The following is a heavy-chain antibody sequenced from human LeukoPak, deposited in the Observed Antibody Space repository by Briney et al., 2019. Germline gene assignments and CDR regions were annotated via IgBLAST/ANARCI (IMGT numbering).Heavy chain of an antibody. CDR3: ARAAPYVWGSYRFEYYFDY. D-gene: IGHD3-16*02. J-gene: IGHJ4*02. CDR1: GGSISSYY. V-gene: IGHV4-59*08. Sequence: SETLSLTCTVSGGSISSYYWSWIRQPPGKGLEWIGYIYYSGSTNYNPSLKSRVTISVDTSKNQFSLKLSSVTAADTAVYYCARAAPYVWGSYRFEYYFDYWGQGTLVTVSS. CDR2: IYYSGST.